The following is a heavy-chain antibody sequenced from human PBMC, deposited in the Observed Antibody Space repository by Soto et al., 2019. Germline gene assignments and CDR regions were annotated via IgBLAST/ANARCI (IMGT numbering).Heavy chain of an antibody. D-gene: IGHD2-2*01. V-gene: IGHV5-10-1*01. J-gene: IGHJ6*01. Sequence: ESLKTSCQVSGYSFISYWIIWVLQVPGKGLECMGRIDPSDSYTNYSPSFQGHVTISADKSISTAYLQWSSLKASDTAMYYCARRYCSSHSCFGHHTYYYGLDVWGQGTTVTVSS. CDR2: IDPSDSYT. CDR3: ARRYCSSHSCFGHHTYYYGLDV. CDR1: GYSFISYW.